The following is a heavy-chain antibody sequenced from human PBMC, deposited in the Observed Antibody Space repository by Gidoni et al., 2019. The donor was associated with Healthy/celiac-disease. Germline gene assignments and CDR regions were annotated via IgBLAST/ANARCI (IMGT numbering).Heavy chain of an antibody. J-gene: IGHJ3*02. CDR2: IYYSGST. V-gene: IGHV4-59*01. Sequence: QVQLQESGPGLVKPSETLSLTCTVPGGSISSYYWSWIRQPPGKGLEWIGYIYYSGSTNYNPSLKSRVTISVDTSKNQFSLKLSSVTAADTAVYYCARDDRSADAFDIWGQGTMVTVSS. CDR1: GGSISSYY. CDR3: ARDDRSADAFDI.